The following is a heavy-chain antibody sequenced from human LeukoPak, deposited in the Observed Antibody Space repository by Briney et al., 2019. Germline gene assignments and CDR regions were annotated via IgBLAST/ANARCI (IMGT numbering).Heavy chain of an antibody. CDR1: GFTFGSYS. J-gene: IGHJ6*02. CDR3: AKWGQYYDFWSGYYPDYYYYGMDV. CDR2: ISSSSSTI. Sequence: GGSLRLSCAASGFTFGSYSMNWVRQAPGKGLEWVSYISSSSSTIYYADSVKGRFTISRDNAKNSLYLQMSSLRDEDTAVYYCAKWGQYYDFWSGYYPDYYYYGMDVWGQGTTVTVSS. D-gene: IGHD3-3*01. V-gene: IGHV3-48*02.